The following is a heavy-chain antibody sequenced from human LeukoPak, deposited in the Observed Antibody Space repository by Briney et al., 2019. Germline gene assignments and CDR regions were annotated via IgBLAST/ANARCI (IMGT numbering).Heavy chain of an antibody. V-gene: IGHV3-30*07. CDR1: GFTFSSYA. CDR2: ISYDGRKE. Sequence: GGSLRLSCAASGFTFSSYAMHWVRQAPGKGLEWVAAISYDGRKEYYTDSVKGRFTISRDNSKNTLYLQMNSLRAEDTAVYYCAALVRAYYYGSDPYYFDYWGQGTLVTVSS. CDR3: AALVRAYYYGSDPYYFDY. D-gene: IGHD3-10*01. J-gene: IGHJ4*02.